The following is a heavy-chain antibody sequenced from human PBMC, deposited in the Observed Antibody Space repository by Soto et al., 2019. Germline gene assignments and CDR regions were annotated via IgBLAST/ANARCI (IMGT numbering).Heavy chain of an antibody. CDR2: IIPIFGTA. CDR3: ARALFGELSNYYYGMDV. D-gene: IGHD3-10*02. Sequence: GASVKVSCKASGGTFSSYAISWVRQAPGQGLEWMGGIIPIFGTANYAQKFQGRVTITADESTSTAYMELSSLRSEDTAVYYCARALFGELSNYYYGMDVWGQGTTVTVSS. J-gene: IGHJ6*02. V-gene: IGHV1-69*13. CDR1: GGTFSSYA.